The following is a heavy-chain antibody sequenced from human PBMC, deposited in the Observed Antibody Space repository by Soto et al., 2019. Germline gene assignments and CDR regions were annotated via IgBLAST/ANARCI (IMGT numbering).Heavy chain of an antibody. CDR1: GGSISSYY. CDR3: ARSAPPIDY. V-gene: IGHV4-59*01. J-gene: IGHJ4*02. CDR2: IYYSGST. Sequence: PSETLSLTCTVSGGSISSYYWSWIRQPPGKGLEWIGYIYYSGSTNYNPSLKSRVTISVDTSANTAYMELSSLRSEDTAVYYCARSAPPIDYWGQGTLVTVSS.